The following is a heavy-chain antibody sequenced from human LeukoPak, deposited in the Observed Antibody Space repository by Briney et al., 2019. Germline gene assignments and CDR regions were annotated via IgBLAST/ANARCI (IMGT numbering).Heavy chain of an antibody. CDR1: GFTASSNY. CDR2: ISSSSTYI. J-gene: IGHJ6*02. D-gene: IGHD3-10*01. CDR3: ARSRKRLGFRMDV. V-gene: IGHV3-21*01. Sequence: PGGSLRLSCAPSGFTASSNYMRWVRQAPGKGLECVSCISSSSTYIYYADSVRGRFAISRDNAKNSLYLQMNSLRADDTAVYYCARSRKRLGFRMDVWGQGTTVTVSS.